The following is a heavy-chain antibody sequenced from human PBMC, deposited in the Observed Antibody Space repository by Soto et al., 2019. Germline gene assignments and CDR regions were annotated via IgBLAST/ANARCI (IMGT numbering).Heavy chain of an antibody. V-gene: IGHV3-23*01. Sequence: PGGCMRLACAASRVTVSIYAMSWARQAPGKGLEWVSAISGSGGSTYYADSAKGRFTISRDNSKNTLYLQMNSLRAEDTAVYYCAKDYYDSSGYSAYWGQGTLVTV. J-gene: IGHJ4*02. D-gene: IGHD3-22*01. CDR1: RVTVSIYA. CDR3: AKDYYDSSGYSAY. CDR2: ISGSGGST.